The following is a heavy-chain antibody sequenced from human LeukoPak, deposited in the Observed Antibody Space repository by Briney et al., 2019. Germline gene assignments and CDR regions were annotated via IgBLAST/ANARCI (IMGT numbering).Heavy chain of an antibody. J-gene: IGHJ6*03. CDR3: ARSRYYYYMDV. Sequence: SETLSLTCTVSGGSISSGSYYWSWIRQPAGKGLEWIGRIYTSGSTNYNPSLKSRVTISVDTSKNQSSLKLSSVTAADTAVYYCARSRYYYYMDVWGKGTTVTVSS. V-gene: IGHV4-61*02. CDR2: IYTSGST. CDR1: GGSISSGSYY.